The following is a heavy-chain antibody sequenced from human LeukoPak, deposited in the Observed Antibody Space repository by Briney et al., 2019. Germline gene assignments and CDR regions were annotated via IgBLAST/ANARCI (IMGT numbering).Heavy chain of an antibody. CDR3: TKVGRCSSTSCRSIGDDY. D-gene: IGHD2-2*01. J-gene: IGHJ4*02. Sequence: PGGSLTLSCAAAGFTFSSYAMSSVSPAPGKGLEWVSAISGSGGSTYYADSVKGRFTISRDNSKNTLYLQMNSLRAEDTAVYYCTKVGRCSSTSCRSIGDDYWGQGTLVTVSS. V-gene: IGHV3-23*01. CDR1: GFTFSSYA. CDR2: ISGSGGST.